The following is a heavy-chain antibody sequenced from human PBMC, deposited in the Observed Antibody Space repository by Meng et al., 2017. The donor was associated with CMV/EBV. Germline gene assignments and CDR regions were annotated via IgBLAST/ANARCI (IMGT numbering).Heavy chain of an antibody. D-gene: IGHD3-22*01. CDR1: GFTFSNAW. CDR3: ARTDYYDGTGYYS. V-gene: IGHV3-23*01. J-gene: IGHJ4*02. CDR2: ISASGGTT. Sequence: GGSLRLSCAASGFTFSNAWMSWVRQAPGKGLEWISVISASGGTTYYSDSVRGRVTVSRDNSKDTLYLHMTSLRAEDTAVYYCARTDYYDGTGYYSWGQGTLVTVSS.